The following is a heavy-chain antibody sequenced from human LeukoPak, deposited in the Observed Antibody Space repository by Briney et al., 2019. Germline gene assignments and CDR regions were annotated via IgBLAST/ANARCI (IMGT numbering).Heavy chain of an antibody. J-gene: IGHJ5*02. V-gene: IGHV4-4*02. CDR2: IYHSGST. Sequence: SETLSLTCAVSGGSISSSDWWSWVRPPPGKGLEWIGEIYHSGSTNYNPSLKSRVTISVDKSKNQFSLKLSSVTAADTAVYYCARDEIAVAYNWFDPWGQGTLVTVSS. CDR1: GGSISSSDW. D-gene: IGHD6-19*01. CDR3: ARDEIAVAYNWFDP.